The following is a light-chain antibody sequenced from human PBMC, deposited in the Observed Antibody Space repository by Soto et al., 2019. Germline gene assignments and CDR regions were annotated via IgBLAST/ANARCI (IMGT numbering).Light chain of an antibody. V-gene: IGLV2-14*01. J-gene: IGLJ2*01. CDR2: EVS. CDR3: SSYTSSSTRV. CDR1: SSDFGGYNY. Sequence: SALTQPASVSGSPGQSITISCTGTSSDFGGYNYVSWYQQHPGKAPKLMIYEVSNRPSGVSNRFSGSKSGNTASLTISGLQAEDEADYYCSSYTSSSTRVFGGGTKVTVL.